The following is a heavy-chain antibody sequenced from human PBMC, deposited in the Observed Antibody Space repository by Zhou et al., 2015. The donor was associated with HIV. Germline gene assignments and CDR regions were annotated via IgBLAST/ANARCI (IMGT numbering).Heavy chain of an antibody. J-gene: IGHJ4*02. D-gene: IGHD2-21*02. CDR2: ISPIFGTA. CDR1: GGTFSSYA. V-gene: IGHV1-69*06. CDR3: GYCGGDCQGGGFYFDY. Sequence: QVQLVQSAAEVKKPGSSVKVSCKASGGTFSSYAVSWVRQAPGQGLEWMGGISPIFGTANYAQKFQGRVTITADKSTSTAYMELSSLRSEDTAVYYCGYCGGDCQGGGFYFDYWGQGTLVTVSS.